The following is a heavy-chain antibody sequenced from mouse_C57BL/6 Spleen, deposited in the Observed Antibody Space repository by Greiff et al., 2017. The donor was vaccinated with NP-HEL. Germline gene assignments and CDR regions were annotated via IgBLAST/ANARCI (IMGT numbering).Heavy chain of an antibody. Sequence: QVQLKQSGAELVRPGASVTLSCKASGYTFTDYEMHWVKQTPVHGLEWIGAIDPETGGTAYNQKFKGKAILTADKSSSTAYMELRSLTSEDSAVYYCTRWGDGYYWYFDVWGTGTTVTVSS. J-gene: IGHJ1*03. D-gene: IGHD2-3*01. CDR1: GYTFTDYE. CDR2: IDPETGGT. CDR3: TRWGDGYYWYFDV. V-gene: IGHV1-15*01.